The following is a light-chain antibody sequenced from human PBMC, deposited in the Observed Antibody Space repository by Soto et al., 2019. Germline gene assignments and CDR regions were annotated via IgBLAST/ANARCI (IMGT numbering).Light chain of an antibody. CDR2: ASS. CDR1: QGVSAW. J-gene: IGKJ3*01. CDR3: QQATSFPLT. V-gene: IGKV1-12*01. Sequence: DIQMTQSPSFVSASVGDRVTITCRASQGVSAWLAWYQQRPGKAPKLLIYASSSLQSGVPSRFRCSGFGTDFTLTINSLQPEDSAIYYCQQATSFPLTFGPGTKVDIK.